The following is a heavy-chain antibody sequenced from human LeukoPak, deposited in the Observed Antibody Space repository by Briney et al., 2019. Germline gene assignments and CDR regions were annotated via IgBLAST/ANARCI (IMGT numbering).Heavy chain of an antibody. CDR1: GFTFSSYA. CDR3: VKGGPYDSSGYYEHYFDY. D-gene: IGHD3-22*01. V-gene: IGHV3-64D*09. J-gene: IGHJ4*02. Sequence: PGGSLRLSCSASGFTFSSYAMHWVRQAPGKGLEYVLAISSNGGSTYYADSVKGRFTISRDNSKNTLYLQMSSLRAEDTAVYYCVKGGPYDSSGYYEHYFDYWGQGTLVTVSS. CDR2: ISSNGGST.